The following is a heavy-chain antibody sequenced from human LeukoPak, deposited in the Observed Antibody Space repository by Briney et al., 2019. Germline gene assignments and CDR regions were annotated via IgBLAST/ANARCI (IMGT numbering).Heavy chain of an antibody. Sequence: SETLSLTCTVSGGSISSSSYYWGWIRQPPGKGLEWIGIIYYSGSTYYNPSLKSRVTISVDTSKNQFSLKLSSVTAADTAVYYCARVDYFLSPYYYYMDVWGKGTTVTVSS. CDR1: GGSISSSSYY. CDR3: ARVDYFLSPYYYYMDV. CDR2: IYYSGST. J-gene: IGHJ6*03. D-gene: IGHD2/OR15-2a*01. V-gene: IGHV4-39*07.